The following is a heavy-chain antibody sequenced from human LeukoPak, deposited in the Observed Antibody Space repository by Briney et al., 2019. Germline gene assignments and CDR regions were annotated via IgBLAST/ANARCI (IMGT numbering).Heavy chain of an antibody. V-gene: IGHV3-23*01. J-gene: IGHJ3*01. CDR1: GFTFDYYA. CDR2: ISGSGGST. Sequence: TGGSLRLSCAASGFTFDYYAMTWVRQAPGKGLEWVSAISGSGGSTYYADSVKGRFTISRDNSKNTLYLQMNSLRAEDTAIYYCAKDQVGYGGNDDAFDFWGQGTMVTVSS. CDR3: AKDQVGYGGNDDAFDF. D-gene: IGHD4-23*01.